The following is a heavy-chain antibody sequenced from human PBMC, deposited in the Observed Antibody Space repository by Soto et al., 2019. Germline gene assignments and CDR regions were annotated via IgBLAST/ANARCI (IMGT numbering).Heavy chain of an antibody. Sequence: QVQLVQSGAEVKKSGASVKVSCKASGYTFTNYYMHWVRQAPGQGLEWMGIINPSGGSITYAQKSQGRVTMTRDTSTRTVYMELRSLRSEDTAVYYCARGIGVDNWFDPWGQGTLVTVSS. CDR1: GYTFTNYY. V-gene: IGHV1-46*01. J-gene: IGHJ5*02. CDR2: INPSGGSI. CDR3: ARGIGVDNWFDP. D-gene: IGHD3-22*01.